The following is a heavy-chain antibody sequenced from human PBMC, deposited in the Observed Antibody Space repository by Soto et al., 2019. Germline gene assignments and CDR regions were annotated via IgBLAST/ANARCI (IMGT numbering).Heavy chain of an antibody. CDR2: IYYNDDR. J-gene: IGHJ4*02. D-gene: IGHD5-12*01. Sequence: GPTLGNPTQTLTLPCTFSGFSFTTAGVAVGWIRQTPGGALEWLTLIYYNDDRRFSPSLKTRLTITGDTSKNQVVLSLTNVDPGDTATYFCAHSDGGYEIIYFDFWGQGIPVTVSS. CDR1: GFSFTTAGVA. CDR3: AHSDGGYEIIYFDF. V-gene: IGHV2-5*01.